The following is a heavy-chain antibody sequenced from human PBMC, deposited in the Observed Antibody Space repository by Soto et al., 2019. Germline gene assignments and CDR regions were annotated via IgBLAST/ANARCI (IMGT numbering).Heavy chain of an antibody. J-gene: IGHJ4*02. CDR2: IKQDGSEK. Sequence: PEGSLRLSCAVSGFTFSSYWMSWVRQAPGKGLEWVANIKQDGSEKYYVDSVRGRFTISRDNAKNSLYLQMNTLRAEDTAVYYCVRTFAPGTTWARVDFYFHFWGQGTLVTVSS. CDR1: GFTFSSYW. CDR3: VRTFAPGTTWARVDFYFHF. D-gene: IGHD6-13*01. V-gene: IGHV3-7*03.